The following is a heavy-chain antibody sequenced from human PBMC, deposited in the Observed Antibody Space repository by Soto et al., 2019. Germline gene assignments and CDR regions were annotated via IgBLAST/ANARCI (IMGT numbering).Heavy chain of an antibody. D-gene: IGHD1-1*01. CDR1: GFTFSSYA. V-gene: IGHV3-23*01. CDR3: AKKPRAYKGRYYFDY. Sequence: GGSLRLSCAASGFTFSSYAMSWVRQAPGKGLEWVSAISGSGGSTYYADSVKGRFTISRDNSKNTLYLQMNSLRAEDTAVYYCAKKPRAYKGRYYFDYWGQGTLVTVSS. J-gene: IGHJ4*02. CDR2: ISGSGGST.